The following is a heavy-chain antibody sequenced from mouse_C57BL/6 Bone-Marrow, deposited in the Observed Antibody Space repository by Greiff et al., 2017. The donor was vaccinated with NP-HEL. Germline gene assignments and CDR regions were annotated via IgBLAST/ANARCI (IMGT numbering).Heavy chain of an antibody. V-gene: IGHV1-55*01. Sequence: QVQLQQPGAELVKPGASVKMSCKASGYTFTSYWITWVKQRPGQGLEWIGDIYPGSGSTKYNEKFKSKATLTVDTSSSTAYMQLSSLTCENSAVYYCARWSYGSSNDWYFDVWGTGTTVTVSS. D-gene: IGHD1-1*01. CDR3: ARWSYGSSNDWYFDV. CDR1: GYTFTSYW. CDR2: IYPGSGST. J-gene: IGHJ1*03.